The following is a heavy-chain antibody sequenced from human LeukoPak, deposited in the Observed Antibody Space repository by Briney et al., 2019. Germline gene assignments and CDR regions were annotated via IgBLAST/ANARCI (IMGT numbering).Heavy chain of an antibody. J-gene: IGHJ4*02. V-gene: IGHV3-30-3*01. D-gene: IGHD2-15*01. CDR3: ARDRDVVVLAATLDY. CDR1: GFTFSSYA. Sequence: GRSLRLSCAASGFTFSSYAMHWVRQAPGKGLEWVAVISYDGSNKYYADSVKGRFTISRDNSKNTLYLQMNSPRAEDTAVYYCARDRDVVVLAATLDYWGQGTLVTVSS. CDR2: ISYDGSNK.